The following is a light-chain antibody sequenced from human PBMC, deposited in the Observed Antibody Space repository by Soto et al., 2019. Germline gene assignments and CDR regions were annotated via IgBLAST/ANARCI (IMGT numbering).Light chain of an antibody. Sequence: EIMMTQSPATLSVSPGERATLSCRASQSVKSSLAWYQQKPGQAPRLLIYAASSRATGIPDRFSGSGSGTDFTLTINRLEPEDFAVYYCQDYGTSWTFGQGTKVDIK. J-gene: IGKJ1*01. CDR1: QSVKSS. CDR2: AAS. CDR3: QDYGTSWT. V-gene: IGKV3-20*01.